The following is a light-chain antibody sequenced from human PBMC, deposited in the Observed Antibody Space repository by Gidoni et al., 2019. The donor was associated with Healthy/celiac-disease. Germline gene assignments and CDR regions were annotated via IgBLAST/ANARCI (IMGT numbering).Light chain of an antibody. V-gene: IGKV1-5*01. CDR2: DAS. Sequence: DIQMTQSPSTLSASVGDRVTITCRASQSISSWLAWYQQKPRKGPKLLIYDASSLESGVPSRFSGSGSGTEFTLTISSLQPDDFATYYCQQYNSYPWTFGQGTKVEIK. CDR3: QQYNSYPWT. J-gene: IGKJ1*01. CDR1: QSISSW.